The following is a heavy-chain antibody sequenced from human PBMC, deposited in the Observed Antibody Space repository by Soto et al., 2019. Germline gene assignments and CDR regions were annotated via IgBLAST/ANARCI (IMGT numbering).Heavy chain of an antibody. CDR1: GGSISSSSYY. V-gene: IGHV4-39*01. J-gene: IGHJ4*02. CDR2: IYYSGST. Sequence: QLQLQESGPGLVKPSETLSLTCTVSGGSISSSSYYWGWIRQPPGKGLEWIGSIYYSGSTYYNPSLKSRVTISVDTSKNQFSLKLSSVTVADTAVYYCARLPRPTVAGTDYWGQGTLVTVSS. CDR3: ARLPRPTVAGTDY. D-gene: IGHD6-19*01.